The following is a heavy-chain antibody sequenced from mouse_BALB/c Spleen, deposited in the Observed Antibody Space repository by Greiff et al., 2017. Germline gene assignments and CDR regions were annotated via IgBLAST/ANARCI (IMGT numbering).Heavy chain of an antibody. J-gene: IGHJ3*01. V-gene: IGHV1-5*01. D-gene: IGHD1-1*01. CDR2: IYPGNSDT. CDR1: GYSFTSYW. Sequence: EVQLQESGTVLARPGASVKMSCKASGYSFTSYWMHWVKQRPGQGLEWIGAIYPGNSDTSYNQKFKGKAKLTAVTSASTAYMELSSLTNEDSAVYYCTRRPVVARGFAYWGQGTLVTVSA. CDR3: TRRPVVARGFAY.